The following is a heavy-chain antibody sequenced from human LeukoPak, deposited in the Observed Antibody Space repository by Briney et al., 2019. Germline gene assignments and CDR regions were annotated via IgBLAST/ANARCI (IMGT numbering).Heavy chain of an antibody. D-gene: IGHD2-2*01. CDR3: ARGVPGEDY. V-gene: IGHV1-69*13. CDR1: GYTFTSYG. Sequence: ASVKVSCRASGYTFTSYGISWVRQAPGQGLEWMGGIIPIFGTANYAQKFQGRVTITADESTSTAYMELSSLRSEDTAVYYCARGVPGEDYWGQGTLVTVSS. CDR2: IIPIFGTA. J-gene: IGHJ4*02.